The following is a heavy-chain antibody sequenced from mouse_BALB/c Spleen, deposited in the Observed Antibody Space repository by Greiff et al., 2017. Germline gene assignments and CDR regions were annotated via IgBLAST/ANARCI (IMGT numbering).Heavy chain of an antibody. J-gene: IGHJ4*01. CDR1: GFTFSSFG. CDR2: ISSGSSTI. Sequence: EVMLVESGGGLVQPGGSRKLSCAASGFTFSSFGMHWVRQAPEKGLEWVAYISSGSSTIYYADTVKGRFTISRDNPKNTLFLQMTSLRSEDTAMYYCARYRYDGYYAMDYWGQGTSVTVSS. D-gene: IGHD2-14*01. V-gene: IGHV5-17*02. CDR3: ARYRYDGYYAMDY.